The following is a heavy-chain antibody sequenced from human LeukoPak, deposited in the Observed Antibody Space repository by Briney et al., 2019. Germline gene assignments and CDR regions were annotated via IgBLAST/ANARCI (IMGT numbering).Heavy chain of an antibody. V-gene: IGHV3-33*06. J-gene: IGHJ6*02. D-gene: IGHD6-13*01. CDR3: AKEIDSSSWSNHYYYYGVDV. CDR1: GFTFSSYG. Sequence: PGGSLRLSCAASGFTFSSYGMHWVRQAPGKGLEWVAVIWYDGSNKYYADSVKGRFTISRDNSKNTLYLQMNSLRAEDTAVYYCAKEIDSSSWSNHYYYYGVDVWGQGTTVTVSS. CDR2: IWYDGSNK.